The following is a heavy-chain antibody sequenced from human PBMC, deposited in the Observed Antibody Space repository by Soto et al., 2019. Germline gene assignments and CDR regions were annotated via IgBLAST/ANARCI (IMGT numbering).Heavy chain of an antibody. V-gene: IGHV3-74*01. Sequence: GGSLRLSCAASGFTFSAYWMHWVRQTPGKGLVWVSRMNSDGSSIGYADSVKGRFTISRDNAKNTLYLQMNSLRAEDTAVYYCARVGCSGGSCIGYWGQGTLVTVSS. CDR1: GFTFSAYW. J-gene: IGHJ4*02. D-gene: IGHD2-15*01. CDR3: ARVGCSGGSCIGY. CDR2: MNSDGSSI.